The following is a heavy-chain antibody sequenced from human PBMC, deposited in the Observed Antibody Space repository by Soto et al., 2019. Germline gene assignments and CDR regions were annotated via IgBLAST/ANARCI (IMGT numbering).Heavy chain of an antibody. CDR1: GFTFDDYN. Sequence: GGSLRLSCAASGFTFDDYNMHWVRQAPGKGLEWVSLVSRDGTNTNYAESVKGRFTISRDNSKNSLYLQMNSLRAEDTAVYFCARVESNGYFKYWGQGTLVTVSS. J-gene: IGHJ4*02. CDR2: VSRDGTNT. D-gene: IGHD2-8*01. CDR3: ARVESNGYFKY. V-gene: IGHV3-43*01.